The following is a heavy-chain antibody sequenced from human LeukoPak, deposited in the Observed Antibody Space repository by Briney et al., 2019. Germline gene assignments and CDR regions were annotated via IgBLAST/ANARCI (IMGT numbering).Heavy chain of an antibody. CDR2: INPNSGGT. CDR1: GYTFTDYY. J-gene: IGHJ4*02. CDR3: AMIIGGDYFDY. Sequence: ASVKVSCKASGYTFTDYYMHWVRQAPRQGLEWMGRINPNSGGTNYAQKFQGRVTMTRDTSISTAYMELSRLRSDDTVVYYWAMIIGGDYFDYWGQGTPVTVSS. D-gene: IGHD3-22*01. V-gene: IGHV1-2*05.